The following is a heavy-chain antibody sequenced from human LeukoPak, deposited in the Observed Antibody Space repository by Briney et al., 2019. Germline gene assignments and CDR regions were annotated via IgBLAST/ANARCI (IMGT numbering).Heavy chain of an antibody. CDR2: FDPEHAET. J-gene: IGHJ2*01. CDR3: ATGIGVRWYFDL. V-gene: IGHV1-24*01. CDR1: GHTLTEFS. D-gene: IGHD2-8*01. Sequence: ASVKVSCKVSGHTLTEFSTHWVRQAPGKGLEWMGGFDPEHAETVYAQKFQGRITVTEDTSTDTAYMELSSLRSEDTAVYYCATGIGVRWYFDLWGRGTLVTVSS.